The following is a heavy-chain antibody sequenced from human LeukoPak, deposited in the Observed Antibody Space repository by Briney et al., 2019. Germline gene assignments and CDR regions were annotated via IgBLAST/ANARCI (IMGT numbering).Heavy chain of an antibody. Sequence: GGSLRLSCAASGFTFGSYEMNWVRQAPGKGLEWVSYISSSGSTIYYADSVKGRFTISRDNAKNSLYLQMNSLRAEDTAVYYCARDYVWESYRSFDYWGQGRLVTV. CDR1: GFTFGSYE. CDR2: ISSSGSTI. J-gene: IGHJ4*02. D-gene: IGHD3-16*02. CDR3: ARDYVWESYRSFDY. V-gene: IGHV3-48*03.